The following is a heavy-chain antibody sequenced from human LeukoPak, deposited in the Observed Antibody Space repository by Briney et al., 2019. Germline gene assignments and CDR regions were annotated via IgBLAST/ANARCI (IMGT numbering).Heavy chain of an antibody. CDR3: ARITPGNWFDP. V-gene: IGHV4-59*01. J-gene: IGHJ5*02. D-gene: IGHD1-14*01. Sequence: PSETLSLTCTVSGGSISSYYWSWIRQPPGKGLEWIGYIYYSGSTNYNPSLKSRVTISVDTSKDQFSLKLSSVTAADTAVYYCARITPGNWFDPWGQGTLVTVSS. CDR2: IYYSGST. CDR1: GGSISSYY.